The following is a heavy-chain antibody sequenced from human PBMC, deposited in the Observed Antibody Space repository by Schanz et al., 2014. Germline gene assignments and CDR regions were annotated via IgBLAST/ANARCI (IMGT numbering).Heavy chain of an antibody. V-gene: IGHV3-33*01. CDR3: ARVRRRIATPSTASFRNYYYYAMDV. D-gene: IGHD6-13*01. CDR2: IWYDGSNK. J-gene: IGHJ6*02. Sequence: QVQLVESGGGVVQPGRSLRLSCAASGFIFSGFGLHWVRQAPGKGLEWVAFIWYDGSNKYYADSVKGRFTISRDNSKNTQYLQMNSLRAEDTSVYFGARVRRRIATPSTASFRNYYYYAMDVWGQGTTVTVSS. CDR1: GFIFSGFG.